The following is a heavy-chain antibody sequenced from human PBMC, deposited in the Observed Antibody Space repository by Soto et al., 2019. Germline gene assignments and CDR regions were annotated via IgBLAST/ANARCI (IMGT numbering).Heavy chain of an antibody. CDR3: ARYGGHDAFDI. Sequence: GGYLRLSCAASGFTFSSYGMHWVRQAPGKGLEWVAVISYDGSNKYYADSVKGRFTISRDNSKNTLYLQMNSLRAEDTAVYYCARYGGHDAFDIWGQGTMVTVSS. J-gene: IGHJ3*02. V-gene: IGHV3-30*03. CDR2: ISYDGSNK. D-gene: IGHD4-17*01. CDR1: GFTFSSYG.